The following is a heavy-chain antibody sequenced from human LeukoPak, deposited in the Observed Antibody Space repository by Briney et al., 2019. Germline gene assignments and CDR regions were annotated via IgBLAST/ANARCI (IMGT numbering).Heavy chain of an antibody. Sequence: PGGSLRLSCAASGFTFSSYAMSWVRQAPGKGLEWVSAISGSGGSTYYADSVKGRFTISRDNSKNTLYLQMNSLRAEDTAVYYCAKSGYRFFMGDTGSPFDFWGQGTMVTVSS. V-gene: IGHV3-23*01. J-gene: IGHJ3*01. CDR3: AKSGYRFFMGDTGSPFDF. CDR2: ISGSGGST. D-gene: IGHD3-3*01. CDR1: GFTFSSYA.